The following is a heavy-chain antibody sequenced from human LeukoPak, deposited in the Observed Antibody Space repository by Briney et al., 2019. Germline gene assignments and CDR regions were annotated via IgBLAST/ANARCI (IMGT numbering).Heavy chain of an antibody. CDR1: GFTSSSYA. J-gene: IGHJ5*02. Sequence: GGSLRLSCAASGFTSSSYAMSWVRQAPGKGLEWVSALSGSGGSTYYVDSVKGRFTISRDNSKNTLYLQMNSLRAEDTAVYYCARAPRFRLVGVPKGPFDPWGQGTLVTVSS. CDR3: ARAPRFRLVGVPKGPFDP. D-gene: IGHD1-26*01. CDR2: LSGSGGST. V-gene: IGHV3-23*01.